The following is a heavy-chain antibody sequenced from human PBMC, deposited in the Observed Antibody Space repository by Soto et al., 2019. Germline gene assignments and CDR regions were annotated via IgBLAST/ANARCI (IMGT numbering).Heavy chain of an antibody. CDR1: GFSLSTSGAG. D-gene: IGHD1-26*01. CDR2: ISWKDEK. CDR3: AHRYGGNYYRWYFES. V-gene: IGHV2-5*01. Sequence: QITLKESGPTLVKPTQTLTVTCTFSGFSLSTSGAGVGWIRQSPGKAPEWLALISWKDEKRYNPGLKSRLTLTKDTSKNQVVLTMPDLDPVYTATYFCAHRYGGNYYRWYFESWGQGTLVTVSS. J-gene: IGHJ4*02.